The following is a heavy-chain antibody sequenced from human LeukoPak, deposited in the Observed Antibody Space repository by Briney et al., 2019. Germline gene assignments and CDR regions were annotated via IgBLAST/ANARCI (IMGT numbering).Heavy chain of an antibody. D-gene: IGHD6-13*01. CDR3: ARLREYSSSWYGEDY. CDR2: IYYSGST. J-gene: IGHJ4*02. Sequence: SETLSLTCTVSGGSISSYYWSWIRQPPGKGLEWIGYIYYSGSTNYNPSLKSRVTISVDTSKNQFSLKLSSVTAADTAVYYCARLREYSSSWYGEDYWGQGTLVTVSS. V-gene: IGHV4-59*08. CDR1: GGSISSYY.